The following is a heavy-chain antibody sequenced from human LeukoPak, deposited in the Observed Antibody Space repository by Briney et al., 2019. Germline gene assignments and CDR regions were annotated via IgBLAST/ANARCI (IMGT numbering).Heavy chain of an antibody. J-gene: IGHJ4*02. CDR1: GYAFTSSW. V-gene: IGHV5-51*01. Sequence: GESLKISCKVFGYAFTSSWIGWVRKMPGKGLGWRGIIYPGDSDTRYSPSFQGQVTISADKSISTAYLQWSSLKASDTAMYYCARRMDYSSGRGGFDYWGQGTLVTVSS. CDR3: ARRMDYSSGRGGFDY. CDR2: IYPGDSDT. D-gene: IGHD6-19*01.